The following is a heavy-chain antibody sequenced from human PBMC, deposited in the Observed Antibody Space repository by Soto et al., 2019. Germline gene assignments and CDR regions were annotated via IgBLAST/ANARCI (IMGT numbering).Heavy chain of an antibody. CDR2: VYHTGST. D-gene: IGHD1-1*01. J-gene: IGHJ5*02. V-gene: IGHV4-59*01. Sequence: PSETLSLTCTVSGGSINNYYWTWIRQPPGKGLEWIGYVYHTGSTNYNPSLKGRVTISIDTSKNQFSLKLNAVTAADTAVYYCASRNDTPNWIDPWGQGTQVTVSS. CDR3: ASRNDTPNWIDP. CDR1: GGSINNYY.